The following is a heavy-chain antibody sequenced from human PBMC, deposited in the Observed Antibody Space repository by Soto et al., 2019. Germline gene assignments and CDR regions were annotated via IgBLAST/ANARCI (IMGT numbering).Heavy chain of an antibody. CDR1: GYAFNWFI. CDR2: INACNGNT. CDR3: ERPKDYDQCPES. V-gene: IGHV1-3*01. J-gene: IGHJ5*02. Sequence: ASVKVSCKASGYAFNWFIIQWVHQAPGQRLKWMGWINACNGNTKYSQNFQGRVTFTRDTSANTAYMELTSLISEDTAVYSGERPKDYDQCPESWGQGTLVTVSS. D-gene: IGHD3-22*01.